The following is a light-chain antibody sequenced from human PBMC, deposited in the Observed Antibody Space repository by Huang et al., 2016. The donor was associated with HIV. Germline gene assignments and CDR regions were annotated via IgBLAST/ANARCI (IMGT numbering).Light chain of an antibody. Sequence: EIVMTQSPATLSVSPGERATLSCRASQSIGNNLAWYQQKPGQAPRLLIYGAFTRATGVPARFSGSGSGTEFTLTISSLQSEDFAVYYCQQYNNWLLFTFGPGTKVDIK. V-gene: IGKV3-15*01. CDR3: QQYNNWLLFT. CDR1: QSIGNN. CDR2: GAF. J-gene: IGKJ3*01.